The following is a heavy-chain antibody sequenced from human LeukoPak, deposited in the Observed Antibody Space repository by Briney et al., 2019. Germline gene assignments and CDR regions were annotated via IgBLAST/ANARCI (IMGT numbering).Heavy chain of an antibody. J-gene: IGHJ6*03. CDR1: GFGFSSYT. Sequence: RGSLRLSCAASGFGFSSYTMNWVRQAPGKGLEWVSVIYSGGSTYYADSVKGRFTISRDNSKNTLYLQMNSLRAEDTAVYYCAKARINSSISLGYMDVWGKGTTVTVSS. CDR2: IYSGGST. D-gene: IGHD6-13*01. V-gene: IGHV3-23*03. CDR3: AKARINSSISLGYMDV.